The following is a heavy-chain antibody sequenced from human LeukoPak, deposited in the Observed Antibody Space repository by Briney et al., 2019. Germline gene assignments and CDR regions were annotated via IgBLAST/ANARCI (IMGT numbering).Heavy chain of an antibody. CDR3: ARDPDGYNWFDS. D-gene: IGHD1-14*01. CDR1: GASISSYY. V-gene: IGHV4-4*07. CDR2: VYSSEST. Sequence: SETLSLTCTVSGASISSYYWSWIRQPAGKGLEWIGRVYSSESTNYNPSLKSRVTMSEDTSKNQFSLKLRSVTAADTAVYYCARDPDGYNWFDSWGQGTQVTVST. J-gene: IGHJ5*01.